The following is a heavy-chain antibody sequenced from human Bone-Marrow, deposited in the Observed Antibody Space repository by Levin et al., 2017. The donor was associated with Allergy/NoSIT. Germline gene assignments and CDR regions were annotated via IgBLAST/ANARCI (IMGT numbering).Heavy chain of an antibody. CDR1: GYTFRNHG. J-gene: IGHJ4*02. CDR3: ARDRDYYDSCGV. D-gene: IGHD3-22*01. V-gene: IGHV1-18*01. Sequence: GESLKISCKTSGYTFRNHGISWVRQAPGQGLEWMGWISTYNGNTNYARKFQGRVTMTTDTSTTTVYMELRSLRSDDTAVYYCARDRDYYDSCGVWGQGTLVTVSS. CDR2: ISTYNGNT.